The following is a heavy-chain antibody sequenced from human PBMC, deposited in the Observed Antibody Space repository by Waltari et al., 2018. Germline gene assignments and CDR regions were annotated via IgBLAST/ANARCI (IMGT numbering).Heavy chain of an antibody. V-gene: IGHV4-34*01. J-gene: IGHJ4*02. CDR1: GGSFSGYY. Sequence: QVQLQQWGAGLLKPSETLSLTCAVYGGSFSGYYWSWIRQPPGKGLEWIGEINHSGRTNYNPSLKSRVTISVDTSKNQFSLKLSSVTAADTAVYYCARDVYYYDSSGYYGVGCYFDYWGQGTLVTVSS. CDR3: ARDVYYYDSSGYYGVGCYFDY. D-gene: IGHD3-22*01. CDR2: INHSGRT.